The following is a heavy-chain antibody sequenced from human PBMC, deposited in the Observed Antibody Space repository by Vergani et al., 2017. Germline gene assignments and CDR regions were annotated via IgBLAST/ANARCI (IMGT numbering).Heavy chain of an antibody. Sequence: QVQLQESGPGLVKPSQTLSLTCTVSGGSISSGSYYWSWIRQPAGKGLEWIGYIYYSGSTYYNPSLKSRVTISVDTSKNQFSLKLSSVTAADTAVYYCARESGYYYGSGSYFYYYGMDVWGQGTTVTVSS. J-gene: IGHJ6*02. CDR1: GGSISSGSYY. CDR2: IYYSGST. V-gene: IGHV4-31*03. D-gene: IGHD3-10*01. CDR3: ARESGYYYGSGSYFYYYGMDV.